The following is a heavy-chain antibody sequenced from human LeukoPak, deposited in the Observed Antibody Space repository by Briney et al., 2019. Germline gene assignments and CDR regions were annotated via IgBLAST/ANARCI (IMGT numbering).Heavy chain of an antibody. CDR1: GFTFSSYD. Sequence: GGSLRLSCAASGFTFSSYDIHWVRQAPGKGLEWVTGISYDGGYKSYADSVKGRFTISRDDSRNTLYLQMNSLSAEDTAVYYCVTDGPPDEVVSATFDHWGQGTLVTVSS. CDR2: ISYDGGYK. J-gene: IGHJ4*02. D-gene: IGHD2-15*01. CDR3: VTDGPPDEVVSATFDH. V-gene: IGHV3-30*03.